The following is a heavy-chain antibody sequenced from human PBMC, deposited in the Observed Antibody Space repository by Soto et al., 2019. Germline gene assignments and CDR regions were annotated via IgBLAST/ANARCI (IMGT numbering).Heavy chain of an antibody. CDR3: ARALDIVVVVAATLTDV. CDR1: GFTFSSYS. CDR2: ISSSSSYI. V-gene: IGHV3-21*01. J-gene: IGHJ6*02. D-gene: IGHD2-15*01. Sequence: PGGSLRLSCAASGFTFSSYSMNWVRQAPGKGLEWVSSISSSSSYIYYADSVKGRFTISRDNAKNSLYLQMNSLRAEDTAVYYCARALDIVVVVAATLTDVWGQGTTVTV.